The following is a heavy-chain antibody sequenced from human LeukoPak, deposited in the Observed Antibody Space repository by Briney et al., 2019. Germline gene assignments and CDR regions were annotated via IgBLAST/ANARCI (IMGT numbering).Heavy chain of an antibody. CDR1: GFTFSDYA. CDR2: ISGSGGST. V-gene: IGHV3-23*01. J-gene: IGHJ4*02. CDR3: AKAYYDSSGYYIYFDY. Sequence: GGSLRLSCAASGFTFSDYAMRWIRQAPGKGLEWPSRISGSGGSTLYADSVKGRFTISRDNPKNTLYLQMNSLRAEDTAVYYCAKAYYDSSGYYIYFDYWGQGTLVTVSS. D-gene: IGHD3-22*01.